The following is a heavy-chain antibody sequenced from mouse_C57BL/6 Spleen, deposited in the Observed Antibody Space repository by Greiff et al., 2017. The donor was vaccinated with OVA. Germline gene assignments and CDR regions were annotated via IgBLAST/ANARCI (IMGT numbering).Heavy chain of an antibody. Sequence: VQLQQPGAELVMPGASVKLSCKASGYTFTSYWMHWVKQRPGQGLEWIGEIDPSDSYTNYNQKFKGKSTLTVDESSSTAYMQLSSLTSEDSAVYYCARRHFDYWGQGTTLTVSS. CDR2: IDPSDSYT. J-gene: IGHJ2*01. V-gene: IGHV1-69*01. CDR1: GYTFTSYW. CDR3: ARRHFDY.